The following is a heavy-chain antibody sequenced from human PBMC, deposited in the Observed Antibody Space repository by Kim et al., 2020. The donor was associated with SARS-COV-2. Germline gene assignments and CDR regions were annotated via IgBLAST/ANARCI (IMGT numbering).Heavy chain of an antibody. CDR3: AREGGVAAAGMFGWFDP. CDR1: GGSISSYY. D-gene: IGHD6-13*01. CDR2: IYYTGST. J-gene: IGHJ5*02. V-gene: IGHV4-59*01. Sequence: SETLSLTCTVSGGSISSYYWSWIRQPPGKGLEWIGYIYYTGSTNYNPSLKSRVTISLDMSKNQFSLKLSSVTAADTAVYYCAREGGVAAAGMFGWFDPWGQGTLVTVSS.